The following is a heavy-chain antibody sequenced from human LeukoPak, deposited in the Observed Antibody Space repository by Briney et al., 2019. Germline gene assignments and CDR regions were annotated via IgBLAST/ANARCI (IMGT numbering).Heavy chain of an antibody. CDR1: GNTFSSDY. V-gene: IGHV1-46*01. CDR3: ARDRMDDWNYWKDWFDP. D-gene: IGHD1-7*01. J-gene: IGHJ5*02. CDR2: IIPSGDTT. Sequence: ASVKVSCKASGNTFSSDYMHWVRQAPGQGLEWMGRIIPSGDTTHYSQKFQGRVTITRDTSTSTAYMELRSLRSDDTAVYYCARDRMDDWNYWKDWFDPWGQGTLVTVSS.